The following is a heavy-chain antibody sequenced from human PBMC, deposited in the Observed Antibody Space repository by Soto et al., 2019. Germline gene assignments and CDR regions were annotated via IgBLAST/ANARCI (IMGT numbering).Heavy chain of an antibody. CDR2: INPSGGST. V-gene: IGHV1-46*01. D-gene: IGHD4-17*01. CDR3: ARFLFSATVITGYYYGMDV. CDR1: GYTFTSYY. J-gene: IGHJ6*02. Sequence: ASVKVSCKASGYTFTSYYMHWVRQAPGQGLEWMGIINPSGGSTSYAQKFQGRVTMTRDTSTSTVYMELSSLRSEDTAVYYCARFLFSATVITGYYYGMDVWGQGTTVTVSS.